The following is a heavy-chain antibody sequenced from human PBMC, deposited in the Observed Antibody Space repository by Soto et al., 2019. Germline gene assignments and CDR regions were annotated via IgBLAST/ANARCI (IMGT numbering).Heavy chain of an antibody. D-gene: IGHD2-8*01. CDR1: GVSISSSPW. J-gene: IGHJ5*02. Sequence: QVQLQESGPGLVAPSGTLSVTCAVYGVSISSSPWWTWLRQAPGKGMEWIGEMYHSGGTTSNPSLQNRVTISVDNTKNHLSLTLTSVTAADTAVYYCARCLHCSNGGRFDPWGQGALVTVSS. V-gene: IGHV4-4*02. CDR2: MYHSGGT. CDR3: ARCLHCSNGGRFDP.